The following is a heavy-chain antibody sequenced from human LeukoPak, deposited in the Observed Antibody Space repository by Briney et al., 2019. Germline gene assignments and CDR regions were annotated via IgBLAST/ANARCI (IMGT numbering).Heavy chain of an antibody. V-gene: IGHV4-4*07. J-gene: IGHJ4*02. Sequence: SETLSLTCTVSGGSISSYYWSWIRQPAGKGLEWIGRIYTSGSTNYNPSLKSRVTMSVDTSKNQFSLKLSSVTAADTAVYYCARGARSGSWASFDYWGQGTLVTVSS. CDR1: GGSISSYY. D-gene: IGHD1-26*01. CDR3: ARGARSGSWASFDY. CDR2: IYTSGST.